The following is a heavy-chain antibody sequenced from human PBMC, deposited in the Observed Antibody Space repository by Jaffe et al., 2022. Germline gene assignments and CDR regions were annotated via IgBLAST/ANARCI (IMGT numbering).Heavy chain of an antibody. D-gene: IGHD3-10*01. CDR3: ARGPGGSGRYYFDY. CDR1: GYSISSGYY. Sequence: QVQLQESGPGLVKPSETLSLTCAVSGYSISSGYYWGWIRQPPGKGLEWIGSIYHSGSTYYNPSLKSRVTISVDTSKNQFSLKLSSVTAADTAVYYCARGPGGSGRYYFDYWGQGTLVTVSS. V-gene: IGHV4-38-2*01. CDR2: IYHSGST. J-gene: IGHJ4*02.